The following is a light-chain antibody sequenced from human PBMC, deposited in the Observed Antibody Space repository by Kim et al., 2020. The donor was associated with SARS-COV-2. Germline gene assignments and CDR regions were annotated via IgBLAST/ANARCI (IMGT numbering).Light chain of an antibody. CDR1: PTISDNY. J-gene: IGKJ2*01. CDR3: QHYGSSNT. V-gene: IGKV3-20*01. CDR2: DAS. Sequence: SLSPGERATLSCRASPTISDNYLAWYQQKSGQAPRLLIYDASGRATGIPDRFSGSGFGTDFTLTISRLEPEDFAVYYCQHYGSSNTFGQGTKLEI.